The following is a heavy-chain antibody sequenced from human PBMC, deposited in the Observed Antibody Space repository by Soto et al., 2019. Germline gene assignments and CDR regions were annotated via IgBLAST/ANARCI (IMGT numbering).Heavy chain of an antibody. J-gene: IGHJ4*02. CDR3: ARAGHCTSTGCYELDY. D-gene: IGHD2-2*01. CDR1: GFTFSSYW. CDR2: INSDGRTT. V-gene: IGHV3-74*01. Sequence: GGSLRLSCAASGFTFSSYWMHWVRQAPGKGLVWVSRINSDGRTTTYADSVKGRFTISRDNAKNTLYLQMSSLRPEDTAVYYCARAGHCTSTGCYELDYWGQGTLVTVSS.